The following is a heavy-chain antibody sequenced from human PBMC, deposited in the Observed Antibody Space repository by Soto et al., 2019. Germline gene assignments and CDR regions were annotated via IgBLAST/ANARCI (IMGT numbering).Heavy chain of an antibody. CDR1: GYSFTSYW. J-gene: IGHJ6*02. CDR3: ARTTESSSSHYYYYGMDV. CDR2: IDPSDSYT. V-gene: IGHV5-10-1*01. Sequence: PGESLKISCKGSGYSFTSYWISWVRQMPGKGLEWMERIDPSDSYTNYSPSFQGHVTISADKSISTAYLQWSSLKASDTAMYYCARTTESSSSHYYYYGMDVWGQGTTVTVSS. D-gene: IGHD6-6*01.